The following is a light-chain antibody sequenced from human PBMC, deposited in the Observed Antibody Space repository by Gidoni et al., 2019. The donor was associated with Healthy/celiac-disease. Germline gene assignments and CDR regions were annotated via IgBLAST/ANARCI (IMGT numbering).Light chain of an antibody. CDR2: GNS. V-gene: IGLV1-40*01. CDR1: SPNIGAGYD. J-gene: IGLJ2*01. CDR3: QSYDSSLSGSVV. Sequence: QSVLTQPPSVSGAPGQSGTISCTGSSPNIGAGYDVHWSQQLPGTAPNLLIYGNSNRPSGVPDRFSGSKSGTSASLAISGLQAEDEADYYCQSYDSSLSGSVVFGGGTKLTVL.